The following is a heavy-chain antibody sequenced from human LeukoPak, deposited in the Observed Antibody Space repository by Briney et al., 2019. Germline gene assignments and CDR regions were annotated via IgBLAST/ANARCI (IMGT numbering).Heavy chain of an antibody. CDR2: INPNSGGT. Sequence: ASVKVSCKAFVYTFAGYYIHWLRQAPGQGLEWMGWINPNSGGTDSAQKFQGRVTMTRDTSISTAYMELSSLRSDDTAVYYCAKDDISQLRVGELSPWGVFDYWGQGTLVTVSS. D-gene: IGHD3-16*02. CDR3: AKDDISQLRVGELSPWGVFDY. CDR1: VYTFAGYY. V-gene: IGHV1-2*02. J-gene: IGHJ4*02.